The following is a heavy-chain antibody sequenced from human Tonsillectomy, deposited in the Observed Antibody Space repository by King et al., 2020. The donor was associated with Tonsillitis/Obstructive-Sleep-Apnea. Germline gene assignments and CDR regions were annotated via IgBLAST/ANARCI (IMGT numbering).Heavy chain of an antibody. D-gene: IGHD2-2*01. CDR3: TTDXQLPTRSLFDY. J-gene: IGHJ4*02. CDR2: IKSQTDGGTT. CDR1: GFTFSNAW. Sequence: VQLVESGGGLVKPGGSLRLSCAASGFTFSNAWMSWVRQAPGKGLEWVGRIKSQTDGGTTDYAAPVKGRFTISRDDSKNTLYLQMNSLKTEDTAVYYCTTDXQLPTRSLFDYWXQGTLVTVSS. V-gene: IGHV3-15*01.